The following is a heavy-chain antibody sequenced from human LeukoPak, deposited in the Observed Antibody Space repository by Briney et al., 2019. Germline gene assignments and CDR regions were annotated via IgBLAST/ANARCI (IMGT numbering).Heavy chain of an antibody. Sequence: ASVKVSCKASGYTFTSYDINWVRQATGQGLEWMGWMNPNSGNTGYAQKFQGRVTMTRDTSTSTVYMELSSLRSEDTAVYYCARANRGSGSSNFDYWGQGTLVTVSS. D-gene: IGHD3-10*01. CDR3: ARANRGSGSSNFDY. CDR2: MNPNSGNT. V-gene: IGHV1-8*01. J-gene: IGHJ4*02. CDR1: GYTFTSYD.